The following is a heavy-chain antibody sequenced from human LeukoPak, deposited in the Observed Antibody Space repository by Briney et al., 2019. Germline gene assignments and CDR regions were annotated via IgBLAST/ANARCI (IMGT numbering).Heavy chain of an antibody. J-gene: IGHJ3*02. V-gene: IGHV3-30-3*01. CDR2: ISYDGSNK. CDR3: ARDRRRPYYYDSSGYLHAFDI. D-gene: IGHD3-22*01. Sequence: GGSLRLSCAASRFTFSSYAMHWVRQAPGKGLEWVAVISYDGSNKYYADSVKGRFTISRDNSKNTLYLQMNSLRAEDTAVYYCARDRRRPYYYDSSGYLHAFDIWGQGTMVTVSS. CDR1: RFTFSSYA.